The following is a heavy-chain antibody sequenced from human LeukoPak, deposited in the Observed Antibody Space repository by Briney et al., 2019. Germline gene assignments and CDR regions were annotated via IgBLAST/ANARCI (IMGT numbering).Heavy chain of an antibody. D-gene: IGHD6-6*01. Sequence: PGGSLRLSCAASGFTFSSYSMNWVRQAPGKGLEWVSYISSSSSTIYYADSVKGRFTISRDNAKNSLYLQMNSLRAEDTAVYYCAKVGGDMTRPDAPHFDYWGQGTLVTVSS. J-gene: IGHJ4*02. CDR1: GFTFSSYS. CDR2: ISSSSSTI. CDR3: AKVGGDMTRPDAPHFDY. V-gene: IGHV3-48*01.